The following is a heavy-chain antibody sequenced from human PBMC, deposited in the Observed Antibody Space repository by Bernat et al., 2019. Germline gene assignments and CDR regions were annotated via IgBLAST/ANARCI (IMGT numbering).Heavy chain of an antibody. CDR1: GGTFSSYA. V-gene: IGHV1-69*01. CDR3: ARGRRDCSGGSCYSQNDYYYMDV. Sequence: QVQLVQSGAEVKKPGSSVKVSCKASGGTFSSYAISWVRQAPGQGLEWMGGIIPIFGTANYAQKFQGRVTITADESTSTAYMELSSLRSEDTAVYYCARGRRDCSGGSCYSQNDYYYMDVWGKGTTVTVSS. D-gene: IGHD2-15*01. J-gene: IGHJ6*03. CDR2: IIPIFGTA.